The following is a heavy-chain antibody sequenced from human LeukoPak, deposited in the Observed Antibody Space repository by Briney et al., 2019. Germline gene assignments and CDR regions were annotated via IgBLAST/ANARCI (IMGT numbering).Heavy chain of an antibody. Sequence: SETLSLTCTVSGGSISSGDYYWSWIRQPPGKGLEWIGYIYYSGSTYYNPSLKSRVTISVDTSKNQFSLKLSFVTAADTAVYYCARGKGGSYPYYFDYWGQGTLVTVSS. D-gene: IGHD1-26*01. J-gene: IGHJ4*02. CDR3: ARGKGGSYPYYFDY. V-gene: IGHV4-30-4*08. CDR2: IYYSGST. CDR1: GGSISSGDYY.